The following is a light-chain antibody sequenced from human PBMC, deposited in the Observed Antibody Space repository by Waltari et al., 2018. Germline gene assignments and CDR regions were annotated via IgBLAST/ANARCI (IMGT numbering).Light chain of an antibody. CDR1: QSLLHRNGYNY. J-gene: IGKJ4*01. CDR2: LGS. Sequence: DIVMTQSPLSLPVTPGEPASISCRYSQSLLHRNGYNYLDWYLQKSGQSPQLLMYLGSSRASGVPDRFSGSGSGTDFTLKISRVEAEDVGVYYCMQALQTPLTFGGGTKVEIK. CDR3: MQALQTPLT. V-gene: IGKV2-28*01.